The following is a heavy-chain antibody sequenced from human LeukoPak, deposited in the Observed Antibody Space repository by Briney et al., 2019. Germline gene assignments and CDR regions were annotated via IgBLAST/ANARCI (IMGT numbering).Heavy chain of an antibody. J-gene: IGHJ1*01. D-gene: IGHD5-18*01. CDR2: IDWDDDK. CDR1: GFSLSTSGMC. CDR3: AHGYSYGYSRYFQH. V-gene: IGHV2-70*11. Sequence: SGPALVKPTQTLTLTCTFSGFSLSTSGMCVSWIRQPPGKALEWLARIDWDDDKYYSTSLKTRLTISKDTSKNQVVLTMTNMDPVDTATYYCAHGYSYGYSRYFQHWGQGTLVTASS.